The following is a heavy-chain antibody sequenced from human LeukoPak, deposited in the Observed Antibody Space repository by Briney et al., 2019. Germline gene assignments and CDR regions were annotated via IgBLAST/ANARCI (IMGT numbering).Heavy chain of an antibody. V-gene: IGHV4-39*01. Sequence: SETLPLTCTVSGGSISSGSYYWGWVRQPPGKGLEWIGSISYSGTTYYNLFLKSRVTLSVDTSKNQFPLKLSSVTAADTALYYCARHLRGGSIWFDYWGQGTLVTVSS. D-gene: IGHD6-13*01. CDR2: ISYSGTT. J-gene: IGHJ4*02. CDR3: ARHLRGGSIWFDY. CDR1: GGSISSGSYY.